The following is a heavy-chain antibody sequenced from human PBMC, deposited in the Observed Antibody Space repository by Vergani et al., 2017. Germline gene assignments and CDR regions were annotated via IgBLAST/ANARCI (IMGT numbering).Heavy chain of an antibody. J-gene: IGHJ6*02. Sequence: QVQLVESGGGVVQPGRSLRLSCAASGFTFSSYGMHWVRQAPGKGLEWVAVISYDGSNKYYADSVKGRFTISRDNSKNTLYLQMNSLRAEDTAVYYCAKKHDGDYYYYGMDVWGQGTTVTVSS. CDR3: AKKHDGDYYYYGMDV. CDR2: ISYDGSNK. CDR1: GFTFSSYG. V-gene: IGHV3-30*18. D-gene: IGHD4-17*01.